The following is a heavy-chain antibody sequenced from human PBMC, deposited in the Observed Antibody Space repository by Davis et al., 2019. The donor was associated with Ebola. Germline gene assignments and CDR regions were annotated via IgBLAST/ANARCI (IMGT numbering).Heavy chain of an antibody. D-gene: IGHD3-3*01. CDR3: ARRTTIFGVVALDP. J-gene: IGHJ5*02. CDR2: IYPGDSDT. CDR1: GYSFSTYW. Sequence: GESLKISCKGSGYSFSTYWIGWVRQMPGKGLEWMGIIYPGDSDTRYSPSFQGQVTISADKSISTAYLQWSSLKASDTAMYYCARRTTIFGVVALDPWGQGTLVTVSS. V-gene: IGHV5-51*01.